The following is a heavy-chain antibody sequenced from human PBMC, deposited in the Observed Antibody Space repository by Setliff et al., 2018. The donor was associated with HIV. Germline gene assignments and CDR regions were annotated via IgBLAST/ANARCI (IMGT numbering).Heavy chain of an antibody. CDR1: GYTFTSSA. CDR2: INTGNGDT. J-gene: IGHJ5*02. V-gene: IGHV1-3*04. Sequence: ASVKVSCKASGYTFTSSAINWVRQAPGQRLEWIGWINTGNGDTEYSTKFQDRVTITMDTFGTTAYMELSRLRPEDTGTYYCARVPGLGWYDPWGQGTLVTVSS. CDR3: ARVPGLGWYDP.